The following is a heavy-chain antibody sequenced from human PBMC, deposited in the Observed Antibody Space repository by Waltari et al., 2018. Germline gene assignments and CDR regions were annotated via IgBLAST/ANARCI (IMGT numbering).Heavy chain of an antibody. J-gene: IGHJ6*02. D-gene: IGHD3-10*01. CDR2: IYYSGST. Sequence: QLQLQESGPGLVKPSETLSLTCTVAGGSISSRSYYWGWIRQPPGKGLEWIGSIYYSGSTYYNPSLKSRVTISVDTSKNQFSLKLSSVTAADTAVYYCARVRITMVQGVADVWGQGTTVTVSS. CDR1: GGSISSRSYY. CDR3: ARVRITMVQGVADV. V-gene: IGHV4-39*07.